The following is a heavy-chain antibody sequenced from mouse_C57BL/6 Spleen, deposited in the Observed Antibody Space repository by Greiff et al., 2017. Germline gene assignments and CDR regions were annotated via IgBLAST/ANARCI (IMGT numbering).Heavy chain of an antibody. Sequence: EVQLQQSGPELVKPGASVKIPCKASGYTFTDYNMDWVKQSHGKSLEWIGDINPNNGGTIYNQKYKGKATFTVNKSTSTAYLELRSLTSEDTAVYYCAREGELLDYWGQGTSVTVSS. CDR1: GYTFTDYN. J-gene: IGHJ4*01. D-gene: IGHD1-1*02. V-gene: IGHV1-18*01. CDR2: INPNNGGT. CDR3: AREGELLDY.